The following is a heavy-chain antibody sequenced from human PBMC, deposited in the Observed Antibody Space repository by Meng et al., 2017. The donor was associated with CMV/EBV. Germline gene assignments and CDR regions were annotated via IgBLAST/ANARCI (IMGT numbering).Heavy chain of an antibody. D-gene: IGHD6-13*01. CDR1: GFTFDDYA. CDR3: ASRKQQLHYLDV. J-gene: IGHJ6*02. CDR2: ISWNSGSI. Sequence: GGSLRLSCAASGFTFDDYAMHWVRQAPGKGLEWVSGISWNSGSIGYADSVKGRFTISRDNAKNSLYLQMNSLRAEDMALYYCASRKQQLHYLDVWGQGTTVTVSS. V-gene: IGHV3-9*03.